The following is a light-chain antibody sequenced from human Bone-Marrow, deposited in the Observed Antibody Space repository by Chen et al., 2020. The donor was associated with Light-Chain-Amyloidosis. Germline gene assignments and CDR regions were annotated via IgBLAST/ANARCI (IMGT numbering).Light chain of an antibody. V-gene: IGLV3-21*02. J-gene: IGLJ3*02. Sequence: SYVLTQPSSVSVAPGLTATSACGGNNIGSTSVHWYQQTPGQAPLLVVYDDSDRPSGIPERLSGSSSGNTATLTISRVEAGDEADYYCQVWDRSSDRPVFGGGTKLTVL. CDR2: DDS. CDR1: NIGSTS. CDR3: QVWDRSSDRPV.